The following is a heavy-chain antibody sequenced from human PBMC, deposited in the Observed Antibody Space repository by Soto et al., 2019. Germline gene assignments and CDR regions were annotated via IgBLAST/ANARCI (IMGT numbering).Heavy chain of an antibody. CDR2: INAGNGNT. V-gene: IGHV1-3*01. CDR3: ARDLLRFDP. D-gene: IGHD3-22*01. CDR1: GYTFTSYA. J-gene: IGHJ5*02. Sequence: GASVKVSCKASGYTFTSYAMHWVRQAPGQRLEWMGWINAGNGNTKYSRKFQGRVTITRDTSASTAYMELSSLRSEDTAVYYCARDLLRFDPWGQGTLVTVSS.